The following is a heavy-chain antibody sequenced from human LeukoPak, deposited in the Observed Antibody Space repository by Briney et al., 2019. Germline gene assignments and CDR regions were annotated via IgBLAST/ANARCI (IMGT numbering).Heavy chain of an antibody. Sequence: SETLSLTCTVSGGSISSSSYYWGWIRQPPGKGLEWIGSIYYSGSTYYNPSLKSRVTISVDTSKNQFSLKLSSVTAADTAVYYCARLRGYSYGYGDYWGQGTLVTVSP. CDR2: IYYSGST. CDR1: GGSISSSSYY. J-gene: IGHJ4*02. V-gene: IGHV4-39*01. CDR3: ARLRGYSYGYGDY. D-gene: IGHD5-18*01.